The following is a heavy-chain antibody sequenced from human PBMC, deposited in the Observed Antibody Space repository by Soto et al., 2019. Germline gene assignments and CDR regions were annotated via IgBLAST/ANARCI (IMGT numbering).Heavy chain of an antibody. V-gene: IGHV5-10-1*01. D-gene: IGHD5-12*01. J-gene: IGHJ6*02. CDR1: GCSFTSYW. Sequence: GESLKISCKGSGCSFTSYWISWVRQMPGKGLEWMGRIDPSDSYTNYSPSFQGHVTISADKSISTAYLQWSSLKASDTAMYYCARLEATTYYYYYGMDVWGQGTTVTVSS. CDR2: IDPSDSYT. CDR3: ARLEATTYYYYYGMDV.